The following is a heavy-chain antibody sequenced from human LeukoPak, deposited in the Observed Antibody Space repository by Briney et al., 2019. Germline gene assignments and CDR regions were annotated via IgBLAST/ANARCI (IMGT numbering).Heavy chain of an antibody. CDR1: GYTFTYYP. J-gene: IGHJ4*02. CDR2: IIAGNGNT. D-gene: IGHD5-12*01. V-gene: IGHV1-3*01. CDR3: ARDADNGYDSLDY. Sequence: ASVKVSCKASGYTFTYYPLHWVRQAPGQRLEWMGWIIAGNGNTKYSQKFQGRVTFTSDTSASTAYMDLRSLRSEDTAVYYCARDADNGYDSLDYWGQGTLVTVSS.